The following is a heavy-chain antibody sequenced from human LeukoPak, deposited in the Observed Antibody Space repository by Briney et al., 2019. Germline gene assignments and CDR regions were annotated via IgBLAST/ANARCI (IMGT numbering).Heavy chain of an antibody. J-gene: IGHJ4*02. CDR2: IYHSGST. Sequence: SETLSLTCAVSGYSISTGYYWGWIRQTPGKGLEWIGSIYHSGSTYYNPSLKSRVTISVDTSNNQFSLKLSSVTAAGTAVYYCARDQSVAGGRSFGYWGQGALVTVSS. CDR1: GYSISTGYY. D-gene: IGHD6-19*01. V-gene: IGHV4-38-2*02. CDR3: ARDQSVAGGRSFGY.